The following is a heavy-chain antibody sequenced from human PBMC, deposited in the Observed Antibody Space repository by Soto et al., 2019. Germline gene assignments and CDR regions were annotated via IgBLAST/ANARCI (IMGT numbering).Heavy chain of an antibody. CDR1: GGSISSGDYY. CDR2: IYYSGST. Sequence: SETLSLTCTVSGGSISSGDYYWSWIRQPPGKGLEWIGYIYYSGSTYYNPSLKSRVTISLDTSKTQFSLNMTSVTAADTAVYYCATQTGLYYYGLDVWGQGTMVTVSS. CDR3: ATQTGLYYYGLDV. V-gene: IGHV4-30-4*02. J-gene: IGHJ6*02.